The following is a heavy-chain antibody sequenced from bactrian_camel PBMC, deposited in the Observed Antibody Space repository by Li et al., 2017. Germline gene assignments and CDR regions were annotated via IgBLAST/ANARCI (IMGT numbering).Heavy chain of an antibody. V-gene: IGHV3S28*01. J-gene: IGHJ4*01. D-gene: IGHD3*01. CDR2: IHTGSGT. CDR1: GYRVPGVY. CDR3: ATGSGYDTGPPNY. Sequence: SGYRVPGVYMAWFRQAPGKEREGVAAIHTGSGTCYTDSVKGRFTISRDNAKNTLYLQMNSLKSDDMALYYCATGSGYDTGPPNYWGQGTQVTVS.